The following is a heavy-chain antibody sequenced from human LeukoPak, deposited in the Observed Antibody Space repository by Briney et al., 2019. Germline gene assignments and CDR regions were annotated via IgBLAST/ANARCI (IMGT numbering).Heavy chain of an antibody. Sequence: SETLSLTCTVSGGSISSYYWSWIRQPPGKGLGLIGYIYYSGSTNYNPSLKSRVTISVDTSKNQFSLKLSSVTAADTAVYYCARHGPKQVVHYYYYYMDVWGKGTTVTVSS. CDR1: GGSISSYY. V-gene: IGHV4-59*01. J-gene: IGHJ6*03. D-gene: IGHD2-15*01. CDR2: IYYSGST. CDR3: ARHGPKQVVHYYYYYMDV.